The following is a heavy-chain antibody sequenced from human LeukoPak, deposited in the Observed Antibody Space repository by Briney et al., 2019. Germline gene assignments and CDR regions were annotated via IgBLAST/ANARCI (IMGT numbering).Heavy chain of an antibody. Sequence: PSETLSLTCTVSGGTISSSSYYWGWIRQPPGKGLDWSGRIYHSGTTYYNPSLKSRVTISVDTSKSQFSLRLTSVTAADTAVYYCARHVRFLEWLSSYYFDYWGQGTLVTVSS. CDR1: GGTISSSSYY. J-gene: IGHJ4*02. CDR3: ARHVRFLEWLSSYYFDY. CDR2: IYHSGTT. D-gene: IGHD3-3*01. V-gene: IGHV4-39*01.